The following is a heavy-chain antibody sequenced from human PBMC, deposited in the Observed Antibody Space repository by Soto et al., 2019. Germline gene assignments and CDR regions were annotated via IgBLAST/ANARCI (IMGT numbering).Heavy chain of an antibody. V-gene: IGHV3-30-3*01. CDR3: ARDKRDLRFLGWSYYFDY. CDR2: ISYDGSNK. J-gene: IGHJ4*02. CDR1: GFTFSGCA. Sequence: QVQLVESGGGVVQPGRSLRLSCAASGFTFSGCAMHWVRQAPGKGLEWVAVISYDGSNKYYADSVKGRFTISRDNSKNTLYLQMNSLRAEDTAVYYWARDKRDLRFLGWSYYFDYWGQGTLVTVSS. D-gene: IGHD3-3*01.